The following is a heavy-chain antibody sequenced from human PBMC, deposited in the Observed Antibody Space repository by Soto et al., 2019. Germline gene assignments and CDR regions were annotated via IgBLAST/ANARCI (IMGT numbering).Heavy chain of an antibody. Sequence: AETLSLTCTVSGGSISSYYWSWIRQPPGKGLEWIGCFYYSGSTNYNPSLKSRVTISVDTSKKQFSLKLSSVTAADTAVYYCARGGWKLFDYWGQGTLVTVS. CDR2: FYYSGST. D-gene: IGHD6-19*01. V-gene: IGHV4-59*01. CDR3: ARGGWKLFDY. J-gene: IGHJ4*02. CDR1: GGSISSYY.